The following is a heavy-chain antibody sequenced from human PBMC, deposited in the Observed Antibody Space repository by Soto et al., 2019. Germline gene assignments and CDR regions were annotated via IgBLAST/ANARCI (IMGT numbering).Heavy chain of an antibody. Sequence: GGSLRLSCAASGFTFSNYAMSWVRQVPGKGLEWVSAISGGGGGTYYADSVKGRFTISRDSSKNTLYLQMNSLRAEDTAVYYCAKSTELHCGGDCNSPRSYYFDYWGQGTVVTVSS. D-gene: IGHD2-21*02. CDR3: AKSTELHCGGDCNSPRSYYFDY. CDR2: ISGGGGGT. J-gene: IGHJ4*02. CDR1: GFTFSNYA. V-gene: IGHV3-23*01.